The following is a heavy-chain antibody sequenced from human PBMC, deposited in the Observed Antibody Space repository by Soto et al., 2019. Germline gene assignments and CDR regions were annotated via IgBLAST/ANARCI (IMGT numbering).Heavy chain of an antibody. Sequence: GASVKVSCKVSGYTLTELSMHWVRQAPGKGLEWMGGFDPEDGETIYAQKFQGRVTMTEDTSTDTAYMELSSLRSEDTAVYYCATDRGHYSSSWYYFDYWGQGTLVTVSS. CDR3: ATDRGHYSSSWYYFDY. CDR1: GYTLTELS. CDR2: FDPEDGET. V-gene: IGHV1-24*01. J-gene: IGHJ4*02. D-gene: IGHD6-13*01.